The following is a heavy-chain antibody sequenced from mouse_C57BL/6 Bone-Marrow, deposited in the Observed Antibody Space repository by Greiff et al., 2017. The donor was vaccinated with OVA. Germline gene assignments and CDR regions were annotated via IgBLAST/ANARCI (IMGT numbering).Heavy chain of an antibody. V-gene: IGHV1-62-2*01. CDR3: ARHEGAYYYGSSYEAMDY. CDR2: FYPGSGSI. D-gene: IGHD1-1*01. J-gene: IGHJ4*01. CDR1: GYTFTEYT. Sequence: VKLQESGAELVKPGASVKLSCKASGYTFTEYTIHWVKQRSGQGLEWIGWFYPGSGSIKYNEKFKDKATLTADKSSSTVYMELSRLTSEDSAVYFCARHEGAYYYGSSYEAMDYWGQGTSVTVSS.